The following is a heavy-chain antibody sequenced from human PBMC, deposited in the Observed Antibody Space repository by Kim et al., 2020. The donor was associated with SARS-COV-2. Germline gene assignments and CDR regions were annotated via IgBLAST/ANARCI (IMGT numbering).Heavy chain of an antibody. D-gene: IGHD3-10*01. V-gene: IGHV3-30*07. Sequence: DSVKARFTISRDNSKITLYLKMDSLRAKDTAVNYCARAHMVRGVEYGMDVWGQGTTVTVSS. J-gene: IGHJ6*02. CDR3: ARAHMVRGVEYGMDV.